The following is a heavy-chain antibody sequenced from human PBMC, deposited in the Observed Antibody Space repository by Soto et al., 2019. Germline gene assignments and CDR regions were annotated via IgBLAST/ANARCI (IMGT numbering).Heavy chain of an antibody. Sequence: PPGKGLEWIGYIYYSGSTYYNPSLKSRVTISVDTSKNQFSLKLSSVTAADTAVYYCACYCNCSHGSCSTGLGIWG. J-gene: IGHJ3*02. CDR2: IYYSGST. D-gene: IGHD2-15*01. CDR3: ACYCNCSHGSCSTGLGI. V-gene: IGHV4-30-4*01.